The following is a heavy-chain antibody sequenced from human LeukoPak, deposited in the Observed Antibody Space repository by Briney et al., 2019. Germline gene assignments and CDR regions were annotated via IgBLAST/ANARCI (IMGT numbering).Heavy chain of an antibody. V-gene: IGHV1-2*02. CDR2: INPNSGGT. CDR1: GYTFTGYY. Sequence: ASVKVSCKTSGYTFTGYYMHWVRQAPGQGLEWMGWINPNSGGTNYAQKFQGRVTMTRDTSISTAYMELSRLKSDDTAVYYCARDVYCSSTSCQDDAFDIWGQGTMVTVSS. J-gene: IGHJ3*02. CDR3: ARDVYCSSTSCQDDAFDI. D-gene: IGHD2-2*01.